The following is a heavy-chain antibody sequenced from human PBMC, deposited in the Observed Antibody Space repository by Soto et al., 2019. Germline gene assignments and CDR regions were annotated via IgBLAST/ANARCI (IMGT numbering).Heavy chain of an antibody. V-gene: IGHV3-48*01. CDR2: ISSSSTI. D-gene: IGHD2-21*02. Sequence: GGSLRLSCAASGFTFSSYSMNWVRQVPGKGLEWVSYISSSSTIYYADSVKGRFTISRDNAKNSLYLQMNSLRAEDTAVYYCARPGLTDAFDIWGQGTMVTVSS. CDR3: ARPGLTDAFDI. J-gene: IGHJ3*02. CDR1: GFTFSSYS.